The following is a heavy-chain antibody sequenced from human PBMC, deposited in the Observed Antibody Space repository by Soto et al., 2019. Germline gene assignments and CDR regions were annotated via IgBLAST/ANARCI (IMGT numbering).Heavy chain of an antibody. V-gene: IGHV3-74*01. CDR3: AYGSRSLFDH. CDR1: GFTFSSYW. Sequence: PGGSLRLSCAASGFTFSSYWMYWVRQAPGKGLVWVSRINSDGSSTSYADSVKSRLTISRDNTKNTPYLQMNSLRAEDTAVYYCAYGSRSLFDHWGQGSQVTVAS. J-gene: IGHJ4*02. D-gene: IGHD3-10*01. CDR2: INSDGSST.